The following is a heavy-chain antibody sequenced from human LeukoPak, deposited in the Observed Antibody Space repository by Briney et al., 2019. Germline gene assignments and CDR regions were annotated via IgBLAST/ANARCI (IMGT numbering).Heavy chain of an antibody. CDR1: GFTFSSYS. J-gene: IGHJ3*02. V-gene: IGHV3-21*01. Sequence: GGSLRLSCAASGFTFSSYSMNWVRQAPGKGLEWVSSISSSSSYIYYADSVKGRFTISRDNAKNSLYLQMNSLRAEDTAVYYCARDLSIVVVAANGAFDIWGQGTMVTVSS. CDR2: ISSSSSYI. D-gene: IGHD2-15*01. CDR3: ARDLSIVVVAANGAFDI.